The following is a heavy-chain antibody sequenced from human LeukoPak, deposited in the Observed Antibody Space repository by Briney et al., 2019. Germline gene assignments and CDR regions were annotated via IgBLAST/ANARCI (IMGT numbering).Heavy chain of an antibody. CDR3: AICHQSLDYGFWSGYCSFDY. CDR2: INPNSGGT. V-gene: IGHV1-2*02. Sequence: ASVKVSCKASGYTFTGYYMHWVRQAPGQGLEWMGWINPNSGGTNYAQKFQGRVTMTRDTSISTAYMELSRLRSDDTAVYYCAICHQSLDYGFWSGYCSFDYWGQGTLVTVSS. CDR1: GYTFTGYY. D-gene: IGHD3-3*01. J-gene: IGHJ4*02.